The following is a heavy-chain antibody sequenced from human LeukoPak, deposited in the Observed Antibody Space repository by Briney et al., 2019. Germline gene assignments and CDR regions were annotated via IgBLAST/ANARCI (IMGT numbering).Heavy chain of an antibody. CDR1: GFTFSTYW. V-gene: IGHV3-7*01. CDR2: IMEDGSEK. Sequence: PGGSLRLSCAASGFTFSTYWMSWVRQAPGKGVEWVANIMEDGSEKYYVDSVRGRFTISRDNAKNSLYLYMNSLTAEDTAVYYCATSDDIWIGYFGSWGQGTLVTVSS. D-gene: IGHD3-3*01. J-gene: IGHJ4*02. CDR3: ATSDDIWIGYFGS.